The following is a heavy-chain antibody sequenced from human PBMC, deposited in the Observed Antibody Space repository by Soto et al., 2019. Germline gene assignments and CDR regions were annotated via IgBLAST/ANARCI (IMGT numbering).Heavy chain of an antibody. CDR2: IYHSGST. CDR1: GGSISSYY. Sequence: SETLSLTCTVSGGSISSYYWSWIRQPPGKGLEWIGYIYHSGSTYYNPSLKSRVTISVDRSKNQFSLKLSSVTAADTAVYYCAREIVYDSSGHNWFDPWGQGTLVTVSS. CDR3: AREIVYDSSGHNWFDP. V-gene: IGHV4-59*12. D-gene: IGHD3-22*01. J-gene: IGHJ5*02.